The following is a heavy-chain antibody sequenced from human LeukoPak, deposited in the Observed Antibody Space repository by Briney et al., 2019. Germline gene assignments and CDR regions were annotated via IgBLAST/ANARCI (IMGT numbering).Heavy chain of an antibody. V-gene: IGHV1-18*01. J-gene: IGHJ3*02. D-gene: IGHD2-15*01. CDR1: GYTFTSYG. CDR3: AGVVAATPDAFDI. Sequence: GASVKVTCKASGYTFTSYGISWVRQAPGQGLEWMGWISAYNGNTNYAQKLQGRVTMTTDTSTSTAYMELRSLRSDDTAVYYCAGVVAATPDAFDIWGQGTMVTVSS. CDR2: ISAYNGNT.